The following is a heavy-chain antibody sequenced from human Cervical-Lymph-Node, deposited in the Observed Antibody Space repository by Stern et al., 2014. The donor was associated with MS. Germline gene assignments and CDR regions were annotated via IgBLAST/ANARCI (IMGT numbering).Heavy chain of an antibody. V-gene: IGHV1-18*01. CDR2: ISADRGNT. Sequence: VQLVESGTEVKKPGASVLVSCKASGYTFTTYGITWVRQAPGQGLEWMGGISADRGNTKYAQKFQDRVTMTRDTTTGTAYMEVRSLRSEDTAVYYCARDKMHAFDYWGQGTQVTVPS. CDR3: ARDKMHAFDY. D-gene: IGHD2-8*01. J-gene: IGHJ4*02. CDR1: GYTFTTYG.